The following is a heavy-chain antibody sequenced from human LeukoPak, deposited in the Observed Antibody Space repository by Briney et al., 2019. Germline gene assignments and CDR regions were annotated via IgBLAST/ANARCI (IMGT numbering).Heavy chain of an antibody. J-gene: IGHJ4*02. CDR1: GGTFSSYA. V-gene: IGHV1-69*04. D-gene: IGHD4-11*01. Sequence: ASVKVSFKASGGTFSSYAISWVRQAPGQGLEWMGRIIPILGIANYAQKFQDRVTITADKSTSTAYMELSSLRSEDTAVYYCARDQPTTVSPPDYFDYWGQGTLVTVSS. CDR3: ARDQPTTVSPPDYFDY. CDR2: IIPILGIA.